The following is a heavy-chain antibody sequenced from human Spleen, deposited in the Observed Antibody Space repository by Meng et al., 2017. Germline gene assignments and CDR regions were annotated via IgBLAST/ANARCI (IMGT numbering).Heavy chain of an antibody. Sequence: VQLGEFGAGVVQPGRSLRLSCAASGFTFSSYWMLWVRQVPGKGLVWVSRINTDGSSTSYADSVKGRFTISRDNAKNTLFLQMNSLRAEDTAVYYCTRQGFDYWGQGSLVTVSS. CDR3: TRQGFDY. J-gene: IGHJ4*02. CDR2: INTDGSST. V-gene: IGHV3-74*02. CDR1: GFTFSSYW.